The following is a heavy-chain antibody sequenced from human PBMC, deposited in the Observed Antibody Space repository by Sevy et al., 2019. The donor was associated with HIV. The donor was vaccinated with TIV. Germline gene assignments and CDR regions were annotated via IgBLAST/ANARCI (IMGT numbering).Heavy chain of an antibody. CDR1: GFSLNTYW. D-gene: IGHD6-13*01. Sequence: GGSLRLSCAASGFSLNTYWMSWVRQAPGKGLEWVAKIKRDGSVTYYVDSVKGRFTISRDNARNFLYLQMNSLRAEDTVHYYCVGAIAADGSFWGQGTLVTVSS. V-gene: IGHV3-7*04. CDR3: VGAIAADGSF. CDR2: IKRDGSVT. J-gene: IGHJ4*02.